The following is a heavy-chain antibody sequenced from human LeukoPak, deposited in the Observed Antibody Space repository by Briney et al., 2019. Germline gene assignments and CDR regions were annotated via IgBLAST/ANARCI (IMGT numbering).Heavy chain of an antibody. CDR3: ARDLGSGYDFTIDY. J-gene: IGHJ4*02. D-gene: IGHD5-12*01. CDR1: GYTFTGYY. V-gene: IGHV1-18*04. Sequence: ASVKVSCKASGYTFTGYYMHWVRQAPGQGLEWMGWISAYNGNTNYAQKLQGRVTMTTDTSTSTAYMELRSLRSDDTAVYYCARDLGSGYDFTIDYWGQGTLVTVSS. CDR2: ISAYNGNT.